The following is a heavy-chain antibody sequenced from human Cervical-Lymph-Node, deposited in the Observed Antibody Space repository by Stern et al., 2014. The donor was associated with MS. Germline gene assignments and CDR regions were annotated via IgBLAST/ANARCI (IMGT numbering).Heavy chain of an antibody. CDR1: GGSFRSHG. D-gene: IGHD1-26*01. J-gene: IGHJ3*01. Sequence: VQLVESGAEVKKPGSSAKVSCKASGGSFRSHGYSWVRQAPGQGLECMGTIIPLFGTTTYAQKFQGRLTISADESTATVYMDLRSLRPDDTAVYYCAKVVGATTLIDAFDVWGQGTAVTVSS. CDR3: AKVVGATTLIDAFDV. CDR2: IIPLFGTT. V-gene: IGHV1-69*18.